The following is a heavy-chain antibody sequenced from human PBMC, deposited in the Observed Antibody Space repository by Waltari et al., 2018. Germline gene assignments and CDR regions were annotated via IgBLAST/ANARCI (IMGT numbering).Heavy chain of an antibody. J-gene: IGHJ6*02. CDR2: ISGSGGST. D-gene: IGHD3-3*01. V-gene: IGHV3-23*01. CDR1: GFTFSSYA. CDR3: AKAKLRFLEWLSQNYYYYGMDV. Sequence: EVQLLESGGGLVQPGGSMRLSCAASGFTFSSYAMRWVRQAPGKGLEGVSAISGSGGSTYYADSVKGRFTISRDNSKNTLYLQMNSLRAEDTAVYYCAKAKLRFLEWLSQNYYYYGMDVWGQGTTVTVSS.